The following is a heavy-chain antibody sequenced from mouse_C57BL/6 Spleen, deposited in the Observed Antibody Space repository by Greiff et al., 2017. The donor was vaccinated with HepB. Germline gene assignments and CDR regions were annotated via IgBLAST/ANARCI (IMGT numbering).Heavy chain of an antibody. D-gene: IGHD3-1*01. CDR3: ARSGGTGAMDY. CDR1: GYTFTSYW. Sequence: QVQLQQPGAELVKPGASVKLSCKASGYTFTSYWMQWVKQRPGQGLEWIGEIDPSDSYTNYNQKFKGKATLTVDTSSSTAYMQLSSLTSEASAVYYCARSGGTGAMDYWGQGTSVTVSS. J-gene: IGHJ4*01. V-gene: IGHV1-50*01. CDR2: IDPSDSYT.